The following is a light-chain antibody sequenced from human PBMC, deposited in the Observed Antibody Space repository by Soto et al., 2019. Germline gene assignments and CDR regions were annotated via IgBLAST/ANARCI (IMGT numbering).Light chain of an antibody. CDR3: SSYTSSSTVV. CDR2: EVS. Sequence: QSALTQHPSVSGSPGQSFTISCTGTSSDVGSYNRVSWYQQPPGTAPKLMIYEVSNRPSGVPDRFSGSKSGNTASLTISGLQAEDEADYYCSSYTSSSTVVFGGGTKLTVL. CDR1: SSDVGSYNR. J-gene: IGLJ2*01. V-gene: IGLV2-18*02.